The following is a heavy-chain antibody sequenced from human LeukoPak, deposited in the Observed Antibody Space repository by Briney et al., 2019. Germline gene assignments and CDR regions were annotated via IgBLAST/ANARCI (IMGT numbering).Heavy chain of an antibody. V-gene: IGHV3-23*01. J-gene: IGHJ6*01. Sequence: GGSLRLSCAASGFTFSSYAMSWVRQAPGKGLEWVSAISGSGGSTYDADSVKGRFTTSRDNSKDTLYLQMNSLRAEDTAVYYCAKEVVYNYYHYGMDVWGQGTTVTVSS. CDR2: ISGSGGST. CDR1: GFTFSSYA. D-gene: IGHD2-8*02. CDR3: AKEVVYNYYHYGMDV.